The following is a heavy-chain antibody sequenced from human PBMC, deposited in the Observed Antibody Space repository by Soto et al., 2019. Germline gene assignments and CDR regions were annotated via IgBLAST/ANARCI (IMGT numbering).Heavy chain of an antibody. D-gene: IGHD2-2*01. V-gene: IGHV3-23*01. CDR2: ISGSGGST. J-gene: IGHJ6*02. CDR3: AKDDRVRDVVVPAAMNYYYGMDV. CDR1: GFTFSSYA. Sequence: EVQLLESGGGLVQPGGSLRLSCAASGFTFSSYAMSWVRQAPGKGLEWVSAISGSGGSTYYADSVKGRFTISRDNSKNTLYLQMNSLRAEDTAVYYCAKDDRVRDVVVPAAMNYYYGMDVWGQGTTVTVSS.